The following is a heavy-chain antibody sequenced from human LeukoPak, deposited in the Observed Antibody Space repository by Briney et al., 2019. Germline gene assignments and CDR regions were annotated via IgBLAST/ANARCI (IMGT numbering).Heavy chain of an antibody. CDR2: IIPIHGTA. V-gene: IGHV1-69*16. Sequence: SVKVSCKTSGGTFSSYTINWVRQAPGQGLEWMGGIIPIHGTANYAQKFQGRVTITADESKSTAYMALSSLRSEDTTVYYCASPTVGYYASFGYYRDFDYWGQGTLVTVSS. J-gene: IGHJ4*02. CDR3: ASPTVGYYASFGYYRDFDY. D-gene: IGHD3-22*01. CDR1: GGTFSSYT.